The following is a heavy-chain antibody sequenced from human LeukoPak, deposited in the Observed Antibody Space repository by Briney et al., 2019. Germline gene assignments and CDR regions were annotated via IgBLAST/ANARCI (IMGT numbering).Heavy chain of an antibody. CDR3: ARTPGDIVVVIAILVGHMDV. D-gene: IGHD2-21*01. V-gene: IGHV1-69*04. J-gene: IGHJ6*03. CDR1: GGTFSSYA. Sequence: SVKVSCKASGGTFSSYAISWVRQAPGQGLEWMGRIIPILGIANYAQKFQGRVTITADKSTSTAYMELSSLRSEDTAVYYCARTPGDIVVVIAILVGHMDVWGKGTTVTVSS. CDR2: IIPILGIA.